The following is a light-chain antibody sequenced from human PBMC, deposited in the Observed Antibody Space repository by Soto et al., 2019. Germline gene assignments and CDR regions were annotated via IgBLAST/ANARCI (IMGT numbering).Light chain of an antibody. V-gene: IGLV2-14*02. CDR2: EAS. CDR3: KSYAGSNTHL. J-gene: IGLJ1*01. CDR1: SSDVGSHNL. Sequence: QSVLTQPASVSESPGQSITISCTGTSSDVGSHNLVSWYQQYSDKAPKLIIFEASKRSSGVPDRFSGSKSANTASLTVSGLQAADEADYCCKSYAGSNTHLFGSGTKVTVL.